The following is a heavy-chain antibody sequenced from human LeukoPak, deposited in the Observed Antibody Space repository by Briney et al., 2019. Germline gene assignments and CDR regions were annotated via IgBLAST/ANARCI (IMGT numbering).Heavy chain of an antibody. CDR1: GGSISSGGYY. D-gene: IGHD3-16*02. J-gene: IGHJ3*02. Sequence: PSETLSLTCTVSGGSISSGGYYWSWIRQHPGKGLEWIGYIYYSGSTYYNPSLKSRVTISVDTSKNQFSLKLSSVTAADTVVYYCARELSHDAFDIWGQGTMVTVSS. CDR3: ARELSHDAFDI. CDR2: IYYSGST. V-gene: IGHV4-31*03.